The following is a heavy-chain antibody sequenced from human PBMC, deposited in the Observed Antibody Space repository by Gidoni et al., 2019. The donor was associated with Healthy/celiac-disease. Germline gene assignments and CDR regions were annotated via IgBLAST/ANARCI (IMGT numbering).Heavy chain of an antibody. CDR2: IIPIFGTA. CDR1: GGTLSSYA. J-gene: IGHJ4*02. V-gene: IGHV1-69*01. CDR3: ARGRSGSSSYYFDY. Sequence: QVQLVQSGAEVKKPGSSVQVYCKASGGTLSSYAISWVRQAPGQGLEWMGGIIPIFGTANYAQKFQGRVTITADESTSTAYMELSSLRSEDTAVYYCARGRSGSSSYYFDYLGQGTLVTVSS. D-gene: IGHD1-26*01.